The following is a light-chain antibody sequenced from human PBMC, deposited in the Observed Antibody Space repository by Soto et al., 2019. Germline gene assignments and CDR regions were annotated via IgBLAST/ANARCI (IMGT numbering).Light chain of an antibody. CDR1: SGHSSYI. J-gene: IGLJ2*01. CDR3: QSYDGSLSDVL. CDR2: LEGSGSY. Sequence: QSVLTQSSSASASLGSSVKLTCTLSSGHSSYIIAWHQQQPGKAPRYLMKLEGSGSYNKGSGVPDRFSGSSSGADRYLTISNLQSEDEADYYCQSYDGSLSDVLFGGGTKLTVL. V-gene: IGLV4-60*03.